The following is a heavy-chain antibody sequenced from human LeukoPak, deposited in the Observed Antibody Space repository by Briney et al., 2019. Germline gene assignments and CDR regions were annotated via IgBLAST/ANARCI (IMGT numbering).Heavy chain of an antibody. CDR2: INSDGSST. J-gene: IGHJ3*02. V-gene: IGHV3-74*03. Sequence: GGPLRLSCGACVCTLGSNWMHWVRQGPGKGLVWVARINSDGSSTEYADSVKGRFTVSRDNAKNTLYLQMNSLRAEDTAVYYCARPSGVGAFDIWGQGTKVTVSS. CDR1: VCTLGSNW. CDR3: ARPSGVGAFDI.